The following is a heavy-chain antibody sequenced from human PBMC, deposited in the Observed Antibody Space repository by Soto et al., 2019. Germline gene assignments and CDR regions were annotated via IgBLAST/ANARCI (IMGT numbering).Heavy chain of an antibody. D-gene: IGHD3-3*01. V-gene: IGHV1-69*01. CDR3: AVRSSYSHYYYALDV. J-gene: IGHJ6*02. Sequence: QVQLVQSGAEVKEPGSSVKVSCKASGGTFSSYGIAWVRQAPGQALELMGGIIPIFGTPNYAQRFRGRVTITADESASTVYMDLSSLRAEGAAVYYCAVRSSYSHYYYALDVWGQGTTVTVSS. CDR1: GGTFSSYG. CDR2: IIPIFGTP.